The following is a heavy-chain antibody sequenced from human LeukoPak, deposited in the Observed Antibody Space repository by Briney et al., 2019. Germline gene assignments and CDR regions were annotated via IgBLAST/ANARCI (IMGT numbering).Heavy chain of an antibody. CDR3: ARVAYSSGWYGFFDY. V-gene: IGHV3-7*03. J-gene: IGHJ4*02. Sequence: PGGSLGLSCAASGFTFSSYWMSWVRQAPGKGLEWVANIKQDGSEKYYVDSVKGRFTISRDNAKNSLYLQMNSLRAEDTAVYYCARVAYSSGWYGFFDYWGQGTLVTVSS. CDR2: IKQDGSEK. CDR1: GFTFSSYW. D-gene: IGHD6-19*01.